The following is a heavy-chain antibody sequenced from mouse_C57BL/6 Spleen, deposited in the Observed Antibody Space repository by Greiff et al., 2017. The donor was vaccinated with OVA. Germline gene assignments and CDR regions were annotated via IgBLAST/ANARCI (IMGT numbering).Heavy chain of an antibody. J-gene: IGHJ4*01. CDR2: IHPNSGST. V-gene: IGHV1-64*01. CDR1: GYTFTSYW. D-gene: IGHD1-1*01. Sequence: QVQLQQPGAELVKPGASVKLSCKASGYTFTSYWMHWVKQRPGQGLEWIGMIHPNSGSTNYNEKFKSKATLTVDKSSSTAYMQLSSLTSEDSAVYYSALITTVVATRAMDYWGQGTSVTVSS. CDR3: ALITTVVATRAMDY.